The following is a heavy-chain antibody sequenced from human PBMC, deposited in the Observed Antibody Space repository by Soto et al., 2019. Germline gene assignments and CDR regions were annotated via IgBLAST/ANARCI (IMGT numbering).Heavy chain of an antibody. CDR3: ARNSIAAAGASYYSYYYYMDV. CDR1: GGSFSGYY. CDR2: INHSGST. D-gene: IGHD6-13*01. J-gene: IGHJ6*03. Sequence: QVQLQQWGAGLLKPSETLSLTCAVYGGSFSGYYWSWLRQPPGRGLGWIGEINHSGSTNYNTSLKSRVTISVDTSKNQFSLKLSSVTAADTAVYYCARNSIAAAGASYYSYYYYMDVWGKGTTVTVSS. V-gene: IGHV4-34*01.